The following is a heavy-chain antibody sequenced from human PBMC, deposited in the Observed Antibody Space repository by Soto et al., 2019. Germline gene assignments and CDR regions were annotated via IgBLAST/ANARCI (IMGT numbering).Heavy chain of an antibody. CDR2: ISGSGGDT. CDR1: GFPFSSYA. CDR3: AKGLGPAAGYGMDV. Sequence: RRLSCAASGFPFSSYAMSWVRQAPGKGLEWVSGISGSGGDTYYTDSVKGRFTISRDNSRNTLYLQMNSLRAEDTAVYYCAKGLGPAAGYGMDVWGQGTTVTVSS. J-gene: IGHJ6*02. D-gene: IGHD2-2*01. V-gene: IGHV3-23*01.